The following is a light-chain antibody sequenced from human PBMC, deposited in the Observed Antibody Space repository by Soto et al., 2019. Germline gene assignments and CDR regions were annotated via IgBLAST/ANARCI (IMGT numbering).Light chain of an antibody. V-gene: IGKV3-11*01. CDR1: QSLNIH. J-gene: IGKJ4*01. CDR3: QHHHNWPSLT. Sequence: EIVLTQSPGTLSLSPGERATLSCRASQSLNIHLAWYQQQPGRAPRLLIYDASNRATGIPARFSGSGSGTDFTLTISSLEPEDFEVYYCQHHHNWPSLTFGGGTRVEIK. CDR2: DAS.